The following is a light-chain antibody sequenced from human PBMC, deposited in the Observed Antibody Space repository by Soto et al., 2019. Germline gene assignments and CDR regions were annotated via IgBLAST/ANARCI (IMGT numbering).Light chain of an antibody. CDR1: QVITRW. Sequence: DIQMTQSPPSVSASVGDRVTITCRASQVITRWLAWYQQRPGKAPNLLIYGASSLQSGVPSRFSGSGSGTDFTLTISSLQPEDIATYYCQQSHSFPPTFGGGTKVEIK. J-gene: IGKJ4*01. CDR3: QQSHSFPPT. CDR2: GAS. V-gene: IGKV1-12*01.